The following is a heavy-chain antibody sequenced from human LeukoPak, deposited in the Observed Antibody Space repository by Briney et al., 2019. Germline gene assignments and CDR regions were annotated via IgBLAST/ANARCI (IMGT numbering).Heavy chain of an antibody. CDR1: GYTFTGYY. CDR3: ARDFGYCSGGSCYSVLFDY. Sequence: ASVKVSCKASGYTFTGYYMHWVRQAPGQGLEWMGWINPNSGGTNYAQKFQGRVTMTTDTSTSTAYMELRSLRSDDTAVYYCARDFGYCSGGSCYSVLFDYWGQGTLVTVSS. D-gene: IGHD2-15*01. CDR2: INPNSGGT. V-gene: IGHV1-2*02. J-gene: IGHJ4*02.